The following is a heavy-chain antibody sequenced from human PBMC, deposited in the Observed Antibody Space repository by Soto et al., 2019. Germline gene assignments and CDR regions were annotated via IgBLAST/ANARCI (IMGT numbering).Heavy chain of an antibody. CDR3: ATVPPRPYCSRVSCPFDY. CDR1: GFTFSSYA. D-gene: IGHD2-15*01. CDR2: IDYTGGYS. Sequence: QLLESGGGLVQPGGSLRLSCAASGFTFSSYAMNCVRQAPGKGLEWGSTIDYTGGYSYYADSGKGRCTISRDNSQQALDLEMNSLRAEAPAIYYCATVPPRPYCSRVSCPFDYWGQGTLVTVSS. V-gene: IGHV3-23*01. J-gene: IGHJ4*02.